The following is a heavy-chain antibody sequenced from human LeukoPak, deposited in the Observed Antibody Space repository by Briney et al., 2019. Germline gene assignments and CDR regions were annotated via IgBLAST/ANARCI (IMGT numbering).Heavy chain of an antibody. D-gene: IGHD3-10*01. CDR3: AKDFSFTMVRDRPLFDY. J-gene: IGHJ4*02. CDR2: ISGSGGST. CDR1: GFTFSSYG. Sequence: GGSLRLSCAASGFTFSSYGMSWVRQAPGKGLEWVSAISGSGGSTYYADSVKGRFTISRDNSKNTLYLQMNSLRAEDTAVYYCAKDFSFTMVRDRPLFDYWGQGTLVTVSS. V-gene: IGHV3-23*01.